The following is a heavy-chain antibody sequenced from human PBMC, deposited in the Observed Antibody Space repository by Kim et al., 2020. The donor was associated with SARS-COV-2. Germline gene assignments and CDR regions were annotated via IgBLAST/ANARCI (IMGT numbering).Heavy chain of an antibody. CDR2: ITDSGDVT. D-gene: IGHD1-26*01. Sequence: GGSLRLSCAASEFTFSNFPMNWVRQAPGMGLEWVSTITDSGDVTYYADSVKGRFIISRDNSKNTLSLQMNSLRAEDTAVYFCARSGSDWGAFDIWGHGTLVAVSS. CDR3: ARSGSDWGAFDI. J-gene: IGHJ3*02. V-gene: IGHV3-23*01. CDR1: EFTFSNFP.